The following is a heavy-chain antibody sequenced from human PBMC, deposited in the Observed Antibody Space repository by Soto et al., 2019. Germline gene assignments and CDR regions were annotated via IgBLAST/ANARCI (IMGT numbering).Heavy chain of an antibody. CDR2: ISYDGRDK. D-gene: IGHD1-20*01. CDR1: GFTFSTCA. Sequence: QVQLVESGGGVVQPGRSLTLSCAASGFTFSTCALHWVRQAPGKGLEWVAVISYDGRDKIYADSVKGRFTISRDNSKNTLYVQMNSLRDEDTAVYYCSREGPNWTTDYWSQGTLVTVSS. V-gene: IGHV3-30*04. J-gene: IGHJ4*02. CDR3: SREGPNWTTDY.